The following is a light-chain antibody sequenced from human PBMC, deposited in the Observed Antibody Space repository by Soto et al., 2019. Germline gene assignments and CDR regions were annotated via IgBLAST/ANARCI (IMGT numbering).Light chain of an antibody. CDR1: QDISDY. J-gene: IGKJ1*01. Sequence: DIQMTQSPSSLSASVGDRVTITCRASQDISDYLAWYQQKPGQVPKLLISAASTLQSGVPSRFRGSASGTDFTLTIAGLQPDDFATYYCQNYNGPLWTFGQGTKVEVQ. CDR3: QNYNGPLWT. CDR2: AAS. V-gene: IGKV1-27*01.